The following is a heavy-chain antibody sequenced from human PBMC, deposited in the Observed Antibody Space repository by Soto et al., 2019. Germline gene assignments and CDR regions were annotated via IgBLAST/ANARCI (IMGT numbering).Heavy chain of an antibody. Sequence: GGSLRLSCAASGFTFSSYWMHWVRQAPGKGLVWVSRINSDGSSTSYADSVKGRFTISRDNAKNTLYLQMNSLRAEDTAVYYCARVDPGNDYGDYLLDAFDIWGQGTMVTVSS. V-gene: IGHV3-74*01. J-gene: IGHJ3*02. CDR1: GFTFSSYW. CDR3: ARVDPGNDYGDYLLDAFDI. D-gene: IGHD4-17*01. CDR2: INSDGSST.